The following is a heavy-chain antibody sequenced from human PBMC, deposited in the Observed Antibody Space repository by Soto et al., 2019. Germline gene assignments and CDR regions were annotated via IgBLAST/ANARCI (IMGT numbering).Heavy chain of an antibody. J-gene: IGHJ4*02. CDR1: GGSFSGYY. CDR2: VYYSGSV. D-gene: IGHD3-9*01. CDR3: ARVTYDSFTAYSYYFDY. Sequence: SETLSLTCAVYGGSFSGYYWSWIRQPPGKGLEWIGYVYYSGSVNYKSSLKSRVTMSVDTSKNQFSLRLNPVTAADAAVYYCARVTYDSFTAYSYYFDYWGQGTLVTVPS. V-gene: IGHV4-59*01.